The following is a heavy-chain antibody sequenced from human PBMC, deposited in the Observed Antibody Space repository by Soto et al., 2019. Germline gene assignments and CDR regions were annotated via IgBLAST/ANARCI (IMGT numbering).Heavy chain of an antibody. CDR1: GDNFSKYS. D-gene: IGHD3-3*01. J-gene: IGHJ6*02. Sequence: QVQLVQSGAEVKKPGSSVTVSCKASGDNFSKYSFSWVRQAPGQGLEWMGGIIPLFGTPDYAQKFQDRVTISADESTTTVYMELSSLRDEDTGVYYCARXXXXXTXXXXESENFGMDVWGQGTAVTVSS. CDR3: ARXXXXXTXXXXESENFGMDV. V-gene: IGHV1-69*01. CDR2: IIPLFGTP.